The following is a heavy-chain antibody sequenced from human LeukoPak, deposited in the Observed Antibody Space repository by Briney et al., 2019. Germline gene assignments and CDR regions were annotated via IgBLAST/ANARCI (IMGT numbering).Heavy chain of an antibody. J-gene: IGHJ5*02. CDR1: GFTVSSNY. Sequence: PGGSLRLSCAASGFTVSSNYMSWVRQAPGKGLEWVSVIYSGGSTYYADSVKGRFTISRDNSKNTLYLQMNSLRAEDTAVYYCARDTGGRDGYNLVNRFDPWGQGTLVTVSS. CDR3: ARDTGGRDGYNLVNRFDP. CDR2: IYSGGST. V-gene: IGHV3-53*01. D-gene: IGHD5-24*01.